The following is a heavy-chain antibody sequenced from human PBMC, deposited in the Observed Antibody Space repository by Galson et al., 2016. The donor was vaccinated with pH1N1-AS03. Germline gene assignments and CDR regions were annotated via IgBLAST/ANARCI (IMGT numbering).Heavy chain of an antibody. V-gene: IGHV3-30*03. CDR2: ISYDESKK. Sequence: SLRLSCAASGFTFRPYGMHWVRQTPGKGLQWVAVISYDESKKLYADSVRGRSTISRDNSKNTLYLQMNSLRPEDTAVYFCARSQSFYVDYFDNWGQGTLVTVSS. CDR3: ARSQSFYVDYFDN. J-gene: IGHJ4*02. D-gene: IGHD3-10*02. CDR1: GFTFRPYG.